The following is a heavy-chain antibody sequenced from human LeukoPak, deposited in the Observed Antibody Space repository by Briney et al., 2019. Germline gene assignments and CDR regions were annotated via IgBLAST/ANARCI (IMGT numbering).Heavy chain of an antibody. CDR2: ISGYNGKT. V-gene: IGHV1-18*01. Sequence: ASVKVSCKASGYTFTSYGISWVRQAPGQGLEWMGWISGYNGKTNYAQKLQGRVTMTTDTSTSTAYMELRSMRSDDTAVYYCARSVRGMEFDPWGQGTLVTVSS. CDR3: ARSVRGMEFDP. CDR1: GYTFTSYG. J-gene: IGHJ5*02. D-gene: IGHD3-10*01.